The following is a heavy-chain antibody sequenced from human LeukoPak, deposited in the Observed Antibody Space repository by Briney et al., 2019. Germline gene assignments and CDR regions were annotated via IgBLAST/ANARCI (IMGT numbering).Heavy chain of an antibody. J-gene: IGHJ5*02. D-gene: IGHD3-10*01. CDR1: GGSISSSNW. V-gene: IGHV4-4*02. CDR3: ATRLWFGELSWFDP. Sequence: SETLSLTCAVSGGSISSSNWWSWVRQPPGKGLEWIGEIYHSGSTNYNPSLKSRVTISVDKSKNQFSLKLSSVTAADTAVCYCATRLWFGELSWFDPWGQGTLVTVSS. CDR2: IYHSGST.